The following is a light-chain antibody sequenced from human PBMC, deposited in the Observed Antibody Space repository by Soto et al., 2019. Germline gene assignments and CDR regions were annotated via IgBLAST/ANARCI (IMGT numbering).Light chain of an antibody. V-gene: IGKV3-20*01. CDR1: QTIRSNY. CDR2: GAS. CDR3: QQYGSSPWT. J-gene: IGKJ1*01. Sequence: ETVLTQSPGTLSLSPGERATLSCRASQTIRSNYLAWYRQTPGQAPRLLIYGASNRATGIADRFSGSESGTDFTLIISRPEPEDFALYYCQQYGSSPWTFGQGTKVEIK.